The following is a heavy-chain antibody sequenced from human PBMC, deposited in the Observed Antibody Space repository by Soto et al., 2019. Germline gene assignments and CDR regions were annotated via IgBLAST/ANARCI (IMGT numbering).Heavy chain of an antibody. V-gene: IGHV3-15*01. CDR3: TTLDLELPTPINWFDP. CDR2: IKSKTDGGTT. CDR1: GFTFSNAR. D-gene: IGHD1-7*01. Sequence: PGGSLRLSCAASGFTFSNARMSWVRQAPGKGLEWVGRIKSKTDGGTTDYAAPVKGRFTISRDDSKNTLYLQMNSLKTEDTAVYYCTTLDLELPTPINWFDPCGQGTLVTVSS. J-gene: IGHJ5*02.